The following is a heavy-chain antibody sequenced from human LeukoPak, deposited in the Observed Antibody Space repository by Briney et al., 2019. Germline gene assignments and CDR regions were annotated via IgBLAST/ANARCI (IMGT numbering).Heavy chain of an antibody. CDR2: ICGSGGST. Sequence: GGSLRLSCAASRFTFSSYAMSWVRQAPGKGLEWVSAICGSGGSTYYADSVKGRFTISRDNSKNTLYLQMNSLRAEDTAVYYCATSPIAAAVNSAGRLWGYYFDYWGQGTLVTVSS. J-gene: IGHJ4*02. D-gene: IGHD6-13*01. CDR1: RFTFSSYA. CDR3: ATSPIAAAVNSAGRLWGYYFDY. V-gene: IGHV3-23*01.